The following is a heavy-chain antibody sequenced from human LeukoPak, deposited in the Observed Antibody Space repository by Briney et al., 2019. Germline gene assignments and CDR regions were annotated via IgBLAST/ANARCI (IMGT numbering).Heavy chain of an antibody. CDR1: GGTFSSYA. D-gene: IGHD6-13*01. J-gene: IGHJ3*02. CDR3: ARDTLPSRKYISSWYNAFDI. Sequence: SVTVSCKASGGTFSSYAINWVRQAPGHGLEWMGGIIPIFGTANYAQKFQGGVTITADKSTSTAYMELSSLRSEDTAVYYCARDTLPSRKYISSWYNAFDIWGQGTMVTVSS. V-gene: IGHV1-69*06. CDR2: IIPIFGTA.